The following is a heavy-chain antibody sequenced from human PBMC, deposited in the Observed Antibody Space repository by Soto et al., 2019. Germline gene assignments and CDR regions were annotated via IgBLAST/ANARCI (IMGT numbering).Heavy chain of an antibody. D-gene: IGHD6-19*01. CDR3: ARDLGGWPDY. CDR2: INAGNGNT. Sequence: QVQLVQSGAEVKKPGASVKVSCKASGYTFTSYAIHWVRQAPGQRLEWMGWINAGNGNTKYSQKFQDRVTITRDTSASTAYMELSSLRSEDTAVYYCARDLGGWPDYWGQGTLVTVTS. V-gene: IGHV1-3*01. J-gene: IGHJ4*02. CDR1: GYTFTSYA.